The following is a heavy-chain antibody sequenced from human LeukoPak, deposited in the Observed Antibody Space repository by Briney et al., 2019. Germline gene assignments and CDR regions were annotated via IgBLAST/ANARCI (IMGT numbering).Heavy chain of an antibody. J-gene: IGHJ4*02. CDR2: IYYSGST. D-gene: IGHD3-22*01. CDR3: ARLYYDSSGYYQICYFDY. CDR1: GGSISSSSYY. V-gene: IGHV4-39*01. Sequence: SETLSLTCTVSGGSISSSSYYSGWIRQPPGKGLEWIGSIYYSGSTYYNPSLKSRVTISVDPSKNQFSLNVSSVTAADTAVYYCARLYYDSSGYYQICYFDYWGQGTLVTVSS.